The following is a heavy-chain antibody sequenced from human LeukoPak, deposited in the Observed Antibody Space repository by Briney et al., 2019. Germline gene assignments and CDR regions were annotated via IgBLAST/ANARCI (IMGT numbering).Heavy chain of an antibody. V-gene: IGHV1-2*02. D-gene: IGHD6-19*01. J-gene: IGHJ3*02. CDR2: INPNSGGT. CDR3: ARDLGEYSSGWYVRGAFDI. CDR1: GYTFTSYY. Sequence: GASVKVSCKASGYTFTSYYMHWVRQAPGQGLEWMGWINPNSGGTNYAQKFQGRVTMTRDTSISTAYMELSRLRSDDTAVYYCARDLGEYSSGWYVRGAFDIWGQGTMVTVSS.